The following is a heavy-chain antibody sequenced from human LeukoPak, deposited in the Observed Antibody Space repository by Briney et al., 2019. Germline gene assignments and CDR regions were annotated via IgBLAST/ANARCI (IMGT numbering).Heavy chain of an antibody. J-gene: IGHJ3*01. D-gene: IGHD3-22*01. CDR3: AKVVSGSRNAFDV. Sequence: GGSLRLSCAASGFSLSTPWMHWVRQAPGKGLVWVSRVNADGSSTDYAGSVRGRFTISRDNAMNTLYLQMNSLRAEDTGLYYCAKVVSGSRNAFDVWGQGTLVTVSS. V-gene: IGHV3-74*01. CDR1: GFSLSTPW. CDR2: VNADGSST.